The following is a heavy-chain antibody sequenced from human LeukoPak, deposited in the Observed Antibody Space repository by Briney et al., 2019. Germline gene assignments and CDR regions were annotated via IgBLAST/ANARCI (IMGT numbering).Heavy chain of an antibody. CDR3: AREVAVPGVKDFDI. CDR1: GYTFTGYY. CDR2: INPNSGGT. D-gene: IGHD6-19*01. Sequence: GASVKVSCKASGYTFTGYYMHWVRQAPGQGLEWMGWINPNSGGTNYAQKFQGRVTMTRDTSISTAYMELSWLRSDDKAVYYCAREVAVPGVKDFDIWGQGTRVTVSS. J-gene: IGHJ3*02. V-gene: IGHV1-2*02.